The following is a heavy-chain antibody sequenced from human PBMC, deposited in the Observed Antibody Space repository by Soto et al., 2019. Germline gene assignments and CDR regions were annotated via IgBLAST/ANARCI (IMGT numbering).Heavy chain of an antibody. J-gene: IGHJ4*02. Sequence: EVQLVESGGGLVKPGGSLRLSCAASGFTFSSYSMNWVRQAPGKGLEWVSSISSSSSDIYYADSVKGRFTISRDNAKNSLYLQMSSLRAEDTAVYYSARYEDYGGNSSNYWGQGTLVTVSS. CDR2: ISSSSSDI. CDR1: GFTFSSYS. CDR3: ARYEDYGGNSSNY. D-gene: IGHD4-17*01. V-gene: IGHV3-21*01.